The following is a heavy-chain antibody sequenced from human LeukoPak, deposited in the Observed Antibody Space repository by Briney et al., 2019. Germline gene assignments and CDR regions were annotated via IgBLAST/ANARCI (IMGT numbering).Heavy chain of an antibody. D-gene: IGHD7-27*01. V-gene: IGHV4-30-2*01. CDR1: GGSISSGGYS. J-gene: IGHJ6*02. CDR2: IYHSGST. Sequence: SQTLSLTCAVSGGSISSGGYSWSWIRQPPGKGLEWIGYIYHSGSTYYNPSLKSRVTISVDRSKNQFSLKLSSVTAADTAVYYCARGESQLGWVYYYYGMDVWGQGTTVTVSS. CDR3: ARGESQLGWVYYYYGMDV.